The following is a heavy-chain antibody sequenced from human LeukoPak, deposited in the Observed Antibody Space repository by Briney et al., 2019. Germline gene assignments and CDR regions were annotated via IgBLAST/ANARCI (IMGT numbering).Heavy chain of an antibody. D-gene: IGHD5-24*01. V-gene: IGHV3-7*01. CDR2: IEPDGSET. CDR1: LIGSGRCW. Sequence: PGAALTLSCPSYLIGSGRCWVTWVRQAPGQGLERVANIEPDGSETYSADSLKGRFTISRDNAKNSLYLQMTSLGVEDTAVYYCARNMGKDAYNYFWGQRALVTVSS. J-gene: IGHJ4*02. CDR3: ARNMGKDAYNYF.